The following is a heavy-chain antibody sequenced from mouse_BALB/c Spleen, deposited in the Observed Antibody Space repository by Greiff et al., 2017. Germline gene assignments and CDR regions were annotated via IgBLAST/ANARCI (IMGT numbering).Heavy chain of an antibody. CDR2: ISSGGSYT. J-gene: IGHJ2*01. V-gene: IGHV5-6-4*01. Sequence: EVQLQESGGGLVKPGGSLKLSCAASGFTFSSYTMSWVRQTPEKRLEWVATISSGGSYTYYPDSVKGRFTISRDNAKNTLYLQMSSLKSEDTAMYYCTRESYFDYWGQGTTLTVSS. CDR1: GFTFSSYT. CDR3: TRESYFDY.